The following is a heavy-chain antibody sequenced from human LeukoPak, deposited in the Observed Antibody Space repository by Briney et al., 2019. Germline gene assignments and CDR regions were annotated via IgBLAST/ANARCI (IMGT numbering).Heavy chain of an antibody. CDR3: ARVRSGYCSSTSCHLFDY. D-gene: IGHD2-2*01. J-gene: IGHJ4*02. CDR1: GGTFSSYA. Sequence: GASVKVSCKASGGTFSSYAISWVRQAPGQGLEWMGGITPIFGTANYAQKFQGRVTITTDESTSTAYMELSSLRSEDTAVYYCARVRSGYCSSTSCHLFDYWGQGTLVTVSS. CDR2: ITPIFGTA. V-gene: IGHV1-69*05.